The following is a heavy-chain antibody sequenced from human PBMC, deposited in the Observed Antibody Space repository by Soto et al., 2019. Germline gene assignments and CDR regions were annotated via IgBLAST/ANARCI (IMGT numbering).Heavy chain of an antibody. CDR2: ISDPGTST. D-gene: IGHD2-21*02. CDR3: AKSLVTPSDAFDL. J-gene: IGHJ3*01. Sequence: WGSLRLSCAASGFTFFNYAINFFRHSPFKWLEWISSISDPGTSTYYANSVKGRFSMSRDNSKNTLFLQMNRLRADDTAVYFCAKSLVTPSDAFDLWGRGTLVTVSS. CDR1: GFTFFNYA. V-gene: IGHV3-23*01.